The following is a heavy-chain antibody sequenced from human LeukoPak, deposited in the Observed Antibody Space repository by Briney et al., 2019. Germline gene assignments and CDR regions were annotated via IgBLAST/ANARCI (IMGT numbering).Heavy chain of an antibody. Sequence: SETLSLTCTVSGGSISSGGYYWSWIRQHPGKGLEWIGYIYYSGSTYYSPSLKSRVTISVDTSKNQFSLKLSSVTAADTAVYYCARADYSNPDYWGQGTLVTVSS. J-gene: IGHJ4*02. V-gene: IGHV4-31*03. CDR2: IYYSGST. D-gene: IGHD4-11*01. CDR1: GGSISSGGYY. CDR3: ARADYSNPDY.